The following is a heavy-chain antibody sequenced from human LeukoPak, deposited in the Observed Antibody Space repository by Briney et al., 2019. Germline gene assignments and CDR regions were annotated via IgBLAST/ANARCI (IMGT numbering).Heavy chain of an antibody. CDR2: IYSGGST. Sequence: GGSLRLSCAASGFTVSSNYMSWVRQAPGKGLEWVSVIYSGGSTYYADSVKGRFTISRHNSKNTLYLQMSSLRAEDTAIYYCVRDFSCSGGSCPLFDSWGQGTLVSVSS. D-gene: IGHD2-15*01. CDR1: GFTVSSNY. CDR3: VRDFSCSGGSCPLFDS. V-gene: IGHV3-53*01. J-gene: IGHJ4*02.